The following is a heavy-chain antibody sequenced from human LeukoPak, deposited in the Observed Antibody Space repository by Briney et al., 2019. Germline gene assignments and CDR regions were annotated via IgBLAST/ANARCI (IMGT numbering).Heavy chain of an antibody. V-gene: IGHV3-30*02. CDR1: GFTFSSYG. D-gene: IGHD3-16*02. CDR3: SKDQSSYMITFGGVIGGPDY. J-gene: IGHJ4*02. Sequence: GGSLRLSCAASGFTFSSYGMHWVRQAPGKGLEWVAFIRYDGSNKYYADSVKGRFTISRDNSKNTLYLLMNGLKPEDTALYYCSKDQSSYMITFGGVIGGPDYWGQGTLVTVSS. CDR2: IRYDGSNK.